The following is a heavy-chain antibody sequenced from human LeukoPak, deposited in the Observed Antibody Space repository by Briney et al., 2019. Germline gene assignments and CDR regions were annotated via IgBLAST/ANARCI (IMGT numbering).Heavy chain of an antibody. V-gene: IGHV3-9*01. D-gene: IGHD2-2*01. CDR1: GFTFDDYA. CDR2: ISWNSGSI. CDR3: AKDPAAIPRYYFDY. J-gene: IGHJ4*02. Sequence: GGSLRLSCAASGFTFDDYAMHWVRQAPGKGLEWVSGISWNSGSIGYTDSVKGRFTISRDNAKNSLYLQMNSLRAEDTASYYCAKDPAAIPRYYFDYWGQGTLVTVSS.